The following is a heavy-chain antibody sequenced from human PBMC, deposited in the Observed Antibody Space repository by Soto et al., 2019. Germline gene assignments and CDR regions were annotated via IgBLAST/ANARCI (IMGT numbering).Heavy chain of an antibody. CDR1: GGSVSSGHYY. CDR2: INYSGST. Sequence: TXETLSLTCTVSGGSVSSGHYYWSWIRQSPGKGLEWIGHINYSGSTNSNPSLKSRVSISVDTSKNQFSPNLSSVTAADTAVYYCASLAGGYDFWSGYYYFDYWGQGTLVTVSS. CDR3: ASLAGGYDFWSGYYYFDY. J-gene: IGHJ4*02. V-gene: IGHV4-61*01. D-gene: IGHD3-3*01.